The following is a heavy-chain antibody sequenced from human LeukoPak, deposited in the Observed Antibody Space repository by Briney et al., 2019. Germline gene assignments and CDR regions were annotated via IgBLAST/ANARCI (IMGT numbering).Heavy chain of an antibody. J-gene: IGHJ4*02. CDR2: ISSSSSYI. V-gene: IGHV3-21*01. CDR3: ARVGTSSSGWQFDY. Sequence: GGSLRLSCAASGFTFSSYRMNWVRQAPGKGLEWVSSISSSSSYIYYADSVKGRFTISRDNAKNSLYLQMNSLRAEDTAVYYCARVGTSSSGWQFDYWGQGTLVIVSS. D-gene: IGHD6-19*01. CDR1: GFTFSSYR.